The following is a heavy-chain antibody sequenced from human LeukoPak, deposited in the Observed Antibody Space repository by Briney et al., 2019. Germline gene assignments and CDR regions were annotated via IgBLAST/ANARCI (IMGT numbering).Heavy chain of an antibody. D-gene: IGHD2-2*03. J-gene: IGHJ3*02. CDR1: GSTFSTYG. Sequence: ASVKVSCKASGSTFSTYGFSWVRQAPGQGLEWMGWISVYNGHTNYAQKFQGRVTLTTDTSTTTSYMELRSLRSDDTAVYYCARDPGGYCSSTSCLEDAFDIWGQGTMVTVSS. CDR3: ARDPGGYCSSTSCLEDAFDI. V-gene: IGHV1-18*01. CDR2: ISVYNGHT.